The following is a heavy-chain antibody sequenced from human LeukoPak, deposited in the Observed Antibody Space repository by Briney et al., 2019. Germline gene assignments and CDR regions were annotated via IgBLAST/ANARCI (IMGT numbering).Heavy chain of an antibody. CDR1: DASISSGGYY. D-gene: IGHD3-10*01. CDR2: IYYSGST. V-gene: IGHV4-31*03. J-gene: IGHJ4*02. CDR3: ARDLSGVISY. Sequence: PSETLSLTCTVSDASISSGGYYWSWIRQHPGKGLEWLGYIYYSGSTYYNPSLKSRVNISLDTSKNQLSLKLSSVTAADTAVYYCARDLSGVISYWGQGTLVTVSS.